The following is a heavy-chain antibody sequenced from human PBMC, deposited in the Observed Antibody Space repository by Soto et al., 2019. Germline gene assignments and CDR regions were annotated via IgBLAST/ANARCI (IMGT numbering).Heavy chain of an antibody. CDR1: GFTFRTYA. CDR3: EKDSHPDGLWPFDH. V-gene: IGHV3-23*01. CDR2: IFGNGGGI. J-gene: IGHJ4*02. Sequence: EVQLLESGGTIVQPGGSLGLSCAASGFTFRTYAMSWVRQAPGKGLEWVAGIFGNGGGISYADSVKGRFTISRDNSNNVLWLQMSSLRVEDTAVDYCEKDSHPDGLWPFDHWGQGTLVTVSS. D-gene: IGHD2-8*01.